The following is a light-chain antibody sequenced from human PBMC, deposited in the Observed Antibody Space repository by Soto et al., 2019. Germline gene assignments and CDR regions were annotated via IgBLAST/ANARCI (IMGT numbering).Light chain of an antibody. CDR1: QSVSSSY. CDR2: GAS. CDR3: QQYGSSPLT. J-gene: IGKJ4*01. Sequence: EIVLTHSQGTLSLSPVAIATLSCRASQSVSSSYLAWYQQKPGQAPRLLIYGASSRATGIPDRFSGSGSGTDFTLTISRLEPEDFAVYYCQQYGSSPLTFGGGTKVEIK. V-gene: IGKV3-20*01.